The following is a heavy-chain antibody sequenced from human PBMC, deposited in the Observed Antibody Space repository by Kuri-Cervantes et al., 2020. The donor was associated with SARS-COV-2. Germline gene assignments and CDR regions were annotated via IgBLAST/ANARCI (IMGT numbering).Heavy chain of an antibody. CDR3: ARGTYYDFWSGYYREYYYYYMDV. CDR2: INSDGSST. J-gene: IGHJ6*03. D-gene: IGHD3-3*01. V-gene: IGHV3-74*01. Sequence: GGSLRLSCAASGFTFSSYWKHWVRQAPGKGLVWVSRINSDGSSTSYADSVKGRFTISRDNSKNTLYLQMNSLRAEDTAVYYCARGTYYDFWSGYYREYYYYYMDVWGKGTTVTVSS. CDR1: GFTFSSYW.